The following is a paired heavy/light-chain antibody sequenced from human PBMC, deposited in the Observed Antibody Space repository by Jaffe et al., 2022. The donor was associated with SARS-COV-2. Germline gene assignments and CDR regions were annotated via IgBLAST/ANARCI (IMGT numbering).Light chain of an antibody. J-gene: IGKJ1*01. Sequence: DIVMTQSPDSLAVSLGERATINCKSSQSVLYSSNNKNYLAWYQQKPGQPPKLLIYWASIRESGVPDRFSGSGSGTDFSLIISSLQAEDVAVYYCQQNYIVPWTFGQGTKVEIK. CDR3: QQNYIVPWT. CDR2: WAS. CDR1: QSVLYSSNNKNY. V-gene: IGKV4-1*01.
Heavy chain of an antibody. V-gene: IGHV3-30*03. D-gene: IGHD1-1*01. Sequence: QVHLVESGGGVAQPGTSLRLSCAASGFTFSSYGLHWIRQAPGKGLEWVSFISFDGGNKMYTDSVRGRFTISRDNPKNTLFLQMHSLRAEDTAIYYCTRDIDSSDNAGLWGQGTLVTVSS. J-gene: IGHJ3*01. CDR2: ISFDGGNK. CDR1: GFTFSSYG. CDR3: TRDIDSSDNAGL.